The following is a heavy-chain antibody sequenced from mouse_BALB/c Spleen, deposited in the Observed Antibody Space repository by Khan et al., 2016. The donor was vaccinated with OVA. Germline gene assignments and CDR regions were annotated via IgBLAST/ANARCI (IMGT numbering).Heavy chain of an antibody. Sequence: QMQLEESGPGLVAPSQSLSITCTVSGFSLTGYGVNWVRQPPGKGLEWLGMIWGDGSTDYNSALKSRLSISTDNSKSQVFLKMHSLQTDDTARYYCARAYYGNYREAMDYWGQGTSVTVSS. CDR3: ARAYYGNYREAMDY. CDR2: IWGDGST. CDR1: GFSLTGYG. V-gene: IGHV2-6-7*01. D-gene: IGHD2-10*01. J-gene: IGHJ4*01.